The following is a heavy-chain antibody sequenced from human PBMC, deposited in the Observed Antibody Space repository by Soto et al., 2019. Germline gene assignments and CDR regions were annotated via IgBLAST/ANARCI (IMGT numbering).Heavy chain of an antibody. V-gene: IGHV1-69*13. J-gene: IGHJ6*02. CDR3: ASSETVGAIPPTYYGMDV. D-gene: IGHD1-26*01. Sequence: SVKVSCKASGGTFSSYAISWVRQAPGQGLEWMGGIIPIFGTANYAQKFQGRVTITADESTSTAYMELSSLRSEDTAVYYCASSETVGAIPPTYYGMDVWGQGTTVTVSS. CDR2: IIPIFGTA. CDR1: GGTFSSYA.